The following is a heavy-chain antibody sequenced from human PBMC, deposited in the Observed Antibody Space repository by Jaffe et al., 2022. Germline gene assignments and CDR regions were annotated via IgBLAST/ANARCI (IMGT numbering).Heavy chain of an antibody. CDR3: ARIRFSDYGDKNLFDY. D-gene: IGHD4-17*01. CDR2: IFSNDEK. V-gene: IGHV2-26*01. Sequence: QVTLKESGPVLVKPTETLTLTCTVSGFSLSNARMGVSWIRQPPGKALEWLAHIFSNDEKSYSTSLKSRLTISKDTSKSQVVLTMTNMDPVDTATYYCARIRFSDYGDKNLFDYWGQGTLVTVSS. J-gene: IGHJ4*02. CDR1: GFSLSNARMG.